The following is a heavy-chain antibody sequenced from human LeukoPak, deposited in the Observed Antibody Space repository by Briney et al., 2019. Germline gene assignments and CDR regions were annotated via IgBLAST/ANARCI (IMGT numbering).Heavy chain of an antibody. CDR2: IRYDGSNK. J-gene: IGHJ6*03. Sequence: GGSLRLSCAASGFTFSSYGMHWVRQAPGKGLEWAAFIRYDGSNKYYADSVKGRFTISRDNSKNTLYLQMNSLRAEDTAVYYCAKDYRDCSSTSCYYYYYMDVWGKGTTVTVSS. V-gene: IGHV3-30*02. D-gene: IGHD2-2*01. CDR1: GFTFSSYG. CDR3: AKDYRDCSSTSCYYYYYMDV.